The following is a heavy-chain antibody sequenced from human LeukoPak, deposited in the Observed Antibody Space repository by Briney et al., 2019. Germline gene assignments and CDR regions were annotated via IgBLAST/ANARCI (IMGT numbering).Heavy chain of an antibody. Sequence: PGGSLRLSCSASGFTFSTYAMHRVRQAPGKGLEWVAVISYDGTNKYYADSVKGRFTVSRDNSKNTLYLQMNSLRPEDTAIYYCAREAAAYCGGDCWVDYWGQGTLVTVSS. CDR1: GFTFSTYA. CDR2: ISYDGTNK. CDR3: AREAAAYCGGDCWVDY. V-gene: IGHV3-30-3*01. J-gene: IGHJ4*02. D-gene: IGHD2-21*02.